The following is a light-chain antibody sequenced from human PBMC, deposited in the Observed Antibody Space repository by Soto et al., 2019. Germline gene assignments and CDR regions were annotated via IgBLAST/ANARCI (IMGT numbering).Light chain of an antibody. CDR2: EVS. CDR1: SSDVGSYNL. CDR3: CSYAGSSTSLQV. Sequence: QSVLTQPASVSGSPGQSITISCTGTSSDVGSYNLVSWNQQHPGKAPKLMIYEVSKRPSGVSNRFSGSKSGNTASLTISGLQAEDEADYYCCSYAGSSTSLQVFGTGTKLTV. V-gene: IGLV2-23*02. J-gene: IGLJ1*01.